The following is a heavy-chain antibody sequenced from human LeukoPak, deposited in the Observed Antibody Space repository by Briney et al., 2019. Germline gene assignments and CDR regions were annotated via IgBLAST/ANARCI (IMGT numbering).Heavy chain of an antibody. CDR2: IIPIFGTA. V-gene: IGHV1-69*13. CDR3: ARGVLTGYRSGLMDEREQYDY. Sequence: SVKVSCKASGGTFSSYAISWVRQAPGQGLEWMGGIIPIFGTANYAQKFQGRVTITADESTSTAYMELSSLRSEDTAVYYCARGVLTGYRSGLMDEREQYDYWGQGTLVTVSS. CDR1: GGTFSSYA. J-gene: IGHJ4*02. D-gene: IGHD3-9*01.